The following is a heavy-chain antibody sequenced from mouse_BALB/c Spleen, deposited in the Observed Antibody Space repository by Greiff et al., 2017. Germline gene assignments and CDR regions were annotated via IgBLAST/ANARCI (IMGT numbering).Heavy chain of an antibody. CDR3: ARVITTGFAY. V-gene: IGHV1-7*01. CDR1: GYTFTSYW. J-gene: IGHJ3*01. D-gene: IGHD2-4*01. Sequence: QVQLQQSGAELAKPGASVKMSCKASGYTFTSYWMHWVKQRPGQGLEWIGYINPSTGYTEYNQKFKDKATLTADKSSSTAYMQLSSLTSEDSAVYYCARVITTGFAYWGQGTLVTVSA. CDR2: INPSTGYT.